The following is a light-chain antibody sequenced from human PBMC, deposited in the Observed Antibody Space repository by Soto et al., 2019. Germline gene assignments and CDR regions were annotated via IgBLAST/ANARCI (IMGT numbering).Light chain of an antibody. CDR3: QQGFTTLLS. Sequence: DVQMTQSPSSLSASLGDRVTITCRASQDILSYLNWYQQKPGKAPKLLISGSSTVQNGVPSRFIGRGSGTEFTLAITSLQPEDVATYYCQQGFTTLLSFGGGTKLES. CDR2: GSS. J-gene: IGKJ4*01. CDR1: QDILSY. V-gene: IGKV1-39*01.